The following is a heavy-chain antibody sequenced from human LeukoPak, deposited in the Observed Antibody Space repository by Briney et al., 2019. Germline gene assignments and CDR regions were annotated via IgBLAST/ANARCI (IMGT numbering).Heavy chain of an antibody. V-gene: IGHV5-51*01. Sequence: GESPRISCQASGYSFTSYWIGWVRQMPGKGLEWMGIIYPGDSDTRYSPSFQGQVTISADKSISTAYLQWSSLKASDTAMYYCARQAVPVAKYFQYWGQGTLVTVSS. J-gene: IGHJ1*01. CDR2: IYPGDSDT. D-gene: IGHD2-2*01. CDR1: GYSFTSYW. CDR3: ARQAVPVAKYFQY.